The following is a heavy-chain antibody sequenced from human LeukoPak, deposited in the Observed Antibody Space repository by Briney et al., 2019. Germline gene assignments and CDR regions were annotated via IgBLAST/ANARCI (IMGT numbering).Heavy chain of an antibody. CDR1: GFTFNTYA. CDR2: ISFDGSNK. V-gene: IGHV3-30*04. CDR3: AKVRMVVVVPAAIDY. Sequence: GGSLRLSCAASGFTFNTYAMHWVRQAPGKGLEWVAVISFDGSNKYYADSVKGRFTISRDNSKNTMYMKMNSLRAEDTAVYYCAKVRMVVVVPAAIDYWGQGTLVTVSS. J-gene: IGHJ4*02. D-gene: IGHD2-2*01.